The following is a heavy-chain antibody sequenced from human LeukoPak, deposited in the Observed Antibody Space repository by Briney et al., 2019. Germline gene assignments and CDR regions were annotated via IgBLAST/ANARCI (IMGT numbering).Heavy chain of an antibody. D-gene: IGHD2/OR15-2a*01. CDR3: ATESSLSN. Sequence: PGKSLRLSCVASGLTFSSLAMDWVRQAPGKGLEWVGDISHDGTYASYAGSVRGRFTISRDNSKNTLYLQMYSLRTEDTAVYYCATESSLSNWGLGTLVTVSS. CDR2: ISHDGTYA. J-gene: IGHJ4*02. V-gene: IGHV3-30*04. CDR1: GLTFSSLA.